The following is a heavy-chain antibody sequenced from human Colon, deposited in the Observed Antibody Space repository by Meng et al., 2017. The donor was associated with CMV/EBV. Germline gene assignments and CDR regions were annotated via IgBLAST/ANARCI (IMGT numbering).Heavy chain of an antibody. D-gene: IGHD3-10*02. J-gene: IGHJ3*02. CDR1: PFNVVNTY. CDR3: ARGSGPLFPGALDI. CDR2: IYSGGPM. V-gene: IGHV3-53*01. Sequence: GGSLRLSCAGSPFNVVNTYMSWVRHAPGEGLEWVALIYSGGPMHYADPVKGRFTISRDNSKNNLYLQMNSLSADDTAVYYCARGSGPLFPGALDIWGQGTMVTVSS.